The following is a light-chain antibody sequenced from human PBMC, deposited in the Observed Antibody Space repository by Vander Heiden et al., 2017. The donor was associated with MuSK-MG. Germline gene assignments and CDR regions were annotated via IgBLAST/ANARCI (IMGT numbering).Light chain of an antibody. Sequence: QSALTKPPSASGSPGQSVTISCTGTSSDVGAYIFVSWSQQHPGKAPTLIIYEVTKRPSGVPDRFSGSKSGNTASLTVSGLQPEDEADYYCGAYAGKKVVVFGGGTKLTVL. CDR3: GAYAGKKVVV. CDR2: EVT. J-gene: IGLJ2*01. CDR1: SSDVGAYIF. V-gene: IGLV2-8*01.